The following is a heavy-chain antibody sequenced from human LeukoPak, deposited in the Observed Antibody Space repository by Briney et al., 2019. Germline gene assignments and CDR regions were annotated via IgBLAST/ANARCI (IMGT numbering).Heavy chain of an antibody. CDR2: IYYSGST. CDR1: GCSISSYY. V-gene: IGHV4-59*08. CDR3: ARQRPVGCSGGSCYSAGWFDP. D-gene: IGHD2-15*01. Sequence: SETLSLTCTVSGCSISSYYWSWIRQPPGKGLEWVGDIYYSGSTNYNPSLKSRVTISVDTSKTQFSLKLSSVPAADTAVYYCARQRPVGCSGGSCYSAGWFDPWGQGTLVTVSS. J-gene: IGHJ5*02.